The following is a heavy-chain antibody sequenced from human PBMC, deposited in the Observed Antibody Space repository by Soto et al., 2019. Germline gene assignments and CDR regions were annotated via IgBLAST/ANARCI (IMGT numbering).Heavy chain of an antibody. CDR2: IYSGGTT. J-gene: IGHJ4*02. D-gene: IGHD3-10*01. CDR3: AKGGPGASSGLFES. V-gene: IGHV3-53*01. Sequence: WGSLRLSCAASGFIVTSNYIILCRHSPWKWLEWVSVIYSGGTTNYAESVKGRFTISRDKSKNTVFLQMSSLRAEDTAVYYCAKGGPGASSGLFESWGQGTLVTVSS. CDR1: GFIVTSNY.